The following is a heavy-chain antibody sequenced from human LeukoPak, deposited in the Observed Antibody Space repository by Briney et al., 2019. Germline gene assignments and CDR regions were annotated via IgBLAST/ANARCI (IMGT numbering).Heavy chain of an antibody. D-gene: IGHD6-13*01. Sequence: SETLSLTCTVSGGSISSGDYYWSWIRQPPGKGLEWIGYIYYSGSTYYNPSLKSRVTISVDTSKNQFSLKLSSVTAADTAVYYCARVPIAAADPSDYWGQGTLVTVSS. CDR1: GGSISSGDYY. CDR2: IYYSGST. V-gene: IGHV4-30-4*08. J-gene: IGHJ4*02. CDR3: ARVPIAAADPSDY.